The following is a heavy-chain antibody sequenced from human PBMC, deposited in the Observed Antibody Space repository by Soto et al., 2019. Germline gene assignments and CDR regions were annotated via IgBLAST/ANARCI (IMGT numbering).Heavy chain of an antibody. V-gene: IGHV4-59*01. J-gene: IGHJ6*02. CDR1: VSFIIGFD. CDR2: MYNTGST. Sequence: SYTLSLTCTVSVSFIIGFDWTWIRQPPGKGLEWIGYMYNTGSTVYNPSFKSRVTISVDTSKNQFSLKLNSVTAADTAVYYCARDLWGYCGTDCYPLDVWGQGTTVS. CDR3: ARDLWGYCGTDCYPLDV. D-gene: IGHD2-21*02.